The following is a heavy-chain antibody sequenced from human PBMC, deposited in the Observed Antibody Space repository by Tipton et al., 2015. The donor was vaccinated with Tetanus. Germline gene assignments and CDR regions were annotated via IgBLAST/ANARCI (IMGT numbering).Heavy chain of an antibody. CDR1: GGSISSSSYY. V-gene: IGHV4-39*07. D-gene: IGHD2-8*01. Sequence: TLSLTCTVSGGSISSSSYYWGWIRQPPGKGLEWIGEINHDGRSTYTPSLKSRVTMLVDTSKKQFSLKVTSVTAADTAVYYCARGLGSMLAPGGSIDSWGQGTLVTVSS. CDR2: INHDGRS. CDR3: ARGLGSMLAPGGSIDS. J-gene: IGHJ5*01.